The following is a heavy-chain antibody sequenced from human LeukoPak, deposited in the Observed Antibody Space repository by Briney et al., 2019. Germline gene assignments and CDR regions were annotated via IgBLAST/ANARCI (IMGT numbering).Heavy chain of an antibody. CDR1: GFTVSSNY. D-gene: IGHD2-15*01. CDR2: IYSGGEI. V-gene: IGHV3-53*01. Sequence: GGSLRLSCAASGFTVSSNYTNWVRQAPGKGLGWVSVIYSGGEIYYADSVKGRFTISRDSSKNTLYLQMNSLRVEDTAVYFCARGCSDKKCYIHYWGQGTLVTVSS. J-gene: IGHJ4*02. CDR3: ARGCSDKKCYIHY.